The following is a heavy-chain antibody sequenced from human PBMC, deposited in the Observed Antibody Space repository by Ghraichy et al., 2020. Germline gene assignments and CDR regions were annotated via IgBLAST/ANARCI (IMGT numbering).Heavy chain of an antibody. CDR3: ARDLPLSHGYSYGKDYFDY. Sequence: GESLNISCAASGFTFSDYYMSWIRQAPGKGLEWVSYISSSGSTIYYADSVKGRFTISRDNAKNSLYLQMNSLRAEDTAVYYCARDLPLSHGYSYGKDYFDYWGQGTLVTVSS. V-gene: IGHV3-11*01. J-gene: IGHJ4*02. D-gene: IGHD5-18*01. CDR2: ISSSGSTI. CDR1: GFTFSDYY.